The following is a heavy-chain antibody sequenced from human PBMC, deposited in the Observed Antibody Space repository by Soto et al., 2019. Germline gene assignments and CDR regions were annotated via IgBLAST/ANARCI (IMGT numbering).Heavy chain of an antibody. V-gene: IGHV1-18*01. CDR1: GYTFTSYH. D-gene: IGHD1-26*01. Sequence: ASVKVSCKASGYTFTSYHITWVRQAPGQGLEWMGWISAYNGNTKYAQKLQGRVTMTTDTSTSTAYMELRSLRSDDTAVYYCARGLITGSQYSGGWYYFDSWGQGTLVTVSS. J-gene: IGHJ4*02. CDR3: ARGLITGSQYSGGWYYFDS. CDR2: ISAYNGNT.